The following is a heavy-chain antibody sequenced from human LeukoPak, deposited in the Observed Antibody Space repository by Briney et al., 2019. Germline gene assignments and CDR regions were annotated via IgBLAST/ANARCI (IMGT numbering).Heavy chain of an antibody. D-gene: IGHD5-18*01. CDR1: GGSISSSSYF. J-gene: IGHJ4*02. V-gene: IGHV4-39*01. CDR3: ARRYYYIDY. Sequence: TSETLSLTCTVSGGSISSSSYFWGWIRQPPGKGLEWIGTLYFGGSTYYNPSLKSRVTTSVDTSKNQFSLKLSSVTAADTAVYFCARRYYYIDYWGQGNLVTVSS. CDR2: LYFGGST.